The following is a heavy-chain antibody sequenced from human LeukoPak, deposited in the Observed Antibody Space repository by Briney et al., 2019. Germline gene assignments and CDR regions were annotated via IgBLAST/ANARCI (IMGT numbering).Heavy chain of an antibody. V-gene: IGHV3-48*01. Sequence: PGGSLRLSCAASGFTVSSNYMSWVRQAPGKGLEWVSYISSSSSTIYYADSVKGRFTISRDNAKNSLYLQMNSLRAEDTAVYYCARDLGPHRSSPNTGAFDIWGQGTMVTVSS. J-gene: IGHJ3*02. CDR2: ISSSSSTI. CDR3: ARDLGPHRSSPNTGAFDI. CDR1: GFTVSSNY. D-gene: IGHD1-26*01.